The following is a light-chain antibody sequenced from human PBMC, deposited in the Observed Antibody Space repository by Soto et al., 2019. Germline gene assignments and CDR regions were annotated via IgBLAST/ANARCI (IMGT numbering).Light chain of an antibody. CDR3: AVWDDSLSGVI. CDR1: ISNIGRNS. V-gene: IGLV1-47*01. Sequence: QSVLTQPPSASGTPGQRVTFSCSGSISNIGRNSVYWYQQVPGTAPKLLIYRNSQRPSGVPDRFSGSKSGTSASLAISGLRSEDESDYYCAVWDDSLSGVIFGGGTQLTVL. CDR2: RNS. J-gene: IGLJ2*01.